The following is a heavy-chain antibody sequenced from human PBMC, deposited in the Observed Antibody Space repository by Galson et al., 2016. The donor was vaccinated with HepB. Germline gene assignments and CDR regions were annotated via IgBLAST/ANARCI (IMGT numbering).Heavy chain of an antibody. J-gene: IGHJ5*02. CDR3: ARHLDWAYWFDP. V-gene: IGHV3-7*04. CDR2: IKEDGSEE. CDR1: RLTFRSDW. Sequence: SLRLSCAASRLTFRSDWMSWVRQAPGKGLEWVANIKEDGSEEYYVDSVKGRFTISRDNPRKSLYLQMNSLGPEDTAVYYCARHLDWAYWFDPWGQGTLVTVSS. D-gene: IGHD3-9*01.